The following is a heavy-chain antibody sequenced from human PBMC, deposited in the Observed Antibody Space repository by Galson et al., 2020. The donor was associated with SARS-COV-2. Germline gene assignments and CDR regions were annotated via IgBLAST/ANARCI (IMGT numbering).Heavy chain of an antibody. CDR2: IDWDDDK. J-gene: IGHJ3*02. CDR1: GFSLSTSGMR. D-gene: IGHD3-9*01. CDR3: ARSYYDILTGYLAAFDI. V-gene: IGHV2-70*04. Sequence: SGPTLVKPTQTLTLTCTFSGFSLSTSGMRVSWIRQPPGKALEWLARIDWDDDKFYSTSLKTRLTISKDTSKNQVVLTTTNMDPVDTATYYCARSYYDILTGYLAAFDIWGQGTMVTVAS.